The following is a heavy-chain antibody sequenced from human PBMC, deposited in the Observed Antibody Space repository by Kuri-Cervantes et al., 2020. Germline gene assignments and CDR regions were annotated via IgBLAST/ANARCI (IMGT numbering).Heavy chain of an antibody. V-gene: IGHV4-31*03. CDR1: GGSISSGGYY. J-gene: IGHJ4*02. CDR2: IYYSGST. CDR3: ARHGNGYLLPTNDFDY. D-gene: IGHD5-24*01. Sequence: LRLSCTVSGGSISSGGYYWSWIRQHPGKGLEWIRYIYYSGSTYYNPYLKSRVTISVDTSKNQFSLKLSSVTAADTAVYYCARHGNGYLLPTNDFDYWGQGTLVTVSS.